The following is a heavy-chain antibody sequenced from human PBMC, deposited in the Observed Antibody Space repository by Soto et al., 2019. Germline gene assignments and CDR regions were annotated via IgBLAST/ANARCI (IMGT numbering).Heavy chain of an antibody. CDR1: GGSFSGYY. J-gene: IGHJ5*02. CDR2: INHSGST. Sequence: PSETLSLTCAVYGGSFSGYYWSWIRQPPGKGLEWIGEINHSGSTNYNPSLKSRVTISVDTSKNQFSLKLSSVTAADTAVYYCARGIRTGWNLAPDWFDPWGQGTLVTVSS. CDR3: ARGIRTGWNLAPDWFDP. V-gene: IGHV4-34*01. D-gene: IGHD1-1*01.